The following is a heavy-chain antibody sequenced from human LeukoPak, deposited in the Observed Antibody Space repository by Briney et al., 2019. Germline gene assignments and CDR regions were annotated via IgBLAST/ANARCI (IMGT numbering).Heavy chain of an antibody. Sequence: PSETLSLTCTVSGGSISSGDYYWSWIRQPPGKGLEWIGYIYYSGSTYYNPSLKSRVTISVDTSKNQFSLKLSSVTAADTAVYYCARAVAGTFFDYWGQGTLVTVSS. CDR1: GGSISSGDYY. V-gene: IGHV4-30-4*01. CDR3: ARAVAGTFFDY. J-gene: IGHJ4*02. D-gene: IGHD6-19*01. CDR2: IYYSGST.